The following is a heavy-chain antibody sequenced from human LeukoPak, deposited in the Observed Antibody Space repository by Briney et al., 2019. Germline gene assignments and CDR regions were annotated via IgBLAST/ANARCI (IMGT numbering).Heavy chain of an antibody. V-gene: IGHV3-23*01. CDR1: GFTFSSYA. CDR2: ISGSGGST. Sequence: GGSLRLSCAASGFTFSSYAMSWVRQAPGKGLEWVSAISGSGGSTYYADSVKGRFTISRDNAKNSLYLQMNSLRAEDAAVYYCARMELHCSSTSCYSDWGQGTLVTVSS. D-gene: IGHD2-2*02. J-gene: IGHJ4*02. CDR3: ARMELHCSSTSCYSD.